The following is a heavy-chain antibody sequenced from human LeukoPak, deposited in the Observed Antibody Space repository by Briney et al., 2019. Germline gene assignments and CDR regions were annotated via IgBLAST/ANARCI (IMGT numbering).Heavy chain of an antibody. CDR2: IHNDGSTT. D-gene: IGHD4-17*01. V-gene: IGHV3-74*01. CDR1: GFMFSKSW. Sequence: GGSLRLSCAASGFMFSKSWMLWVRQVPGKGLVWVARIHNDGSTTNYADSVKGRFTISRDNAANTLFLQMSSLRAEDTAVYYCAREKDDHGDPGPLDAWGQGDLVTVSS. J-gene: IGHJ5*02. CDR3: AREKDDHGDPGPLDA.